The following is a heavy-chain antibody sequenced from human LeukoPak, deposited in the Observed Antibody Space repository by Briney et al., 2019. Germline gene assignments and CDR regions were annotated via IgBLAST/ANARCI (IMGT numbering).Heavy chain of an antibody. D-gene: IGHD2-15*01. CDR2: IYYSGST. J-gene: IGHJ4*02. V-gene: IGHV4-59*01. CDR3: ARERRYGYLDY. Sequence: SETLSLTCTVSGGSISSYYWSWTRQPPGKALEWIGYIYYSGSTNYNPSLKSRVTISLDTSKNQFSLKLSSVTAADTAVYYCARERRYGYLDYWGRGTLVTVSS. CDR1: GGSISSYY.